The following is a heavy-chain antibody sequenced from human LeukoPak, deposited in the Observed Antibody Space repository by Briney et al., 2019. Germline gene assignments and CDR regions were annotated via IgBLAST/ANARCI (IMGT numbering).Heavy chain of an antibody. Sequence: PSETLSLTCTVSGGSISSGNYYWNWIRQPPGKGLEWIGYIYHSGSTFYNPSLKSRVTISVDRSKNQFSLKLSSVTAADTAVYYCARDRPYQLLPNWFDPWGQGTLVTVSS. CDR3: ARDRPYQLLPNWFDP. D-gene: IGHD2-2*01. CDR1: GGSISSGNYY. CDR2: IYHSGST. V-gene: IGHV4-30-4*01. J-gene: IGHJ5*02.